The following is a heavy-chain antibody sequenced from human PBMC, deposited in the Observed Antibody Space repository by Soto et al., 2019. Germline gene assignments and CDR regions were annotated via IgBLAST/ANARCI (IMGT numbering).Heavy chain of an antibody. CDR1: GYTFTSYG. Sequence: QVQLVQSGAEVKKPGASVKVSCKASGYTFTSYGISWVRQAPGQGLEWMGWISAYNGNTNYAQKRKGRATMTTDTSTSTAYMELRSLRSDDTAVYYCARAVALQLVEEGWFDPWGQGTLVTVSS. D-gene: IGHD6-13*01. CDR3: ARAVALQLVEEGWFDP. V-gene: IGHV1-18*01. J-gene: IGHJ5*02. CDR2: ISAYNGNT.